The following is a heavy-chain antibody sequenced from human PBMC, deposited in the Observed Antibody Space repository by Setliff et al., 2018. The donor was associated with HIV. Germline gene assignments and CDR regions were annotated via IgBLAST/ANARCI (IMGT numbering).Heavy chain of an antibody. CDR3: ARVPVAGANWFDP. J-gene: IGHJ5*02. CDR1: GVSINRTDHY. D-gene: IGHD2-21*01. CDR2: VSQSGST. V-gene: IGHV4-39*01. Sequence: SETLSLTCSVSGVSINRTDHYWGWIRQSPGKRLEWIGSVSQSGSTYYNPSLKGRITISVDRSKNLFSLKLISVTAAGQGVYYCARVPVAGANWFDPWGLGTLVTSPQ.